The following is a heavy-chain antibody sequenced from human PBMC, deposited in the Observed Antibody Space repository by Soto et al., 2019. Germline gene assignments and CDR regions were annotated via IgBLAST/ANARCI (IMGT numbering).Heavy chain of an antibody. CDR2: IIPVVGII. D-gene: IGHD6-19*01. J-gene: IGHJ6*02. CDR1: GGNPSNSA. Sequence: QVHLLLQSGAEVKKPGSSVKVACKASGGNPSNSAISWRRQAPGQGLEWVGGIIPVVGIISYAQNFQGRVTLTEDEATRTAYMELNSLRFEDTAVYFCAGGRIVVAGSSAYYSMDVWGPGTTVTVSS. CDR3: AGGRIVVAGSSAYYSMDV. V-gene: IGHV1-69*01.